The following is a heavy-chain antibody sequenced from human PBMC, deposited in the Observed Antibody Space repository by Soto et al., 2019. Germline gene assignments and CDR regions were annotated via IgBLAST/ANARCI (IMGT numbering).Heavy chain of an antibody. Sequence: QVQLVESGGGVVQPGRSLRLSCAASGFTFSSYGMHWVRQAPGKGLEWVAVISYDGSNKYYADSVKGRFTISRDNSKNTQFLQTNSLRVEDKAAYYCAEDRFRIAVAGPFDYWGQGTLVTVSS. V-gene: IGHV3-30*18. CDR2: ISYDGSNK. J-gene: IGHJ4*02. CDR3: AEDRFRIAVAGPFDY. CDR1: GFTFSSYG. D-gene: IGHD6-19*01.